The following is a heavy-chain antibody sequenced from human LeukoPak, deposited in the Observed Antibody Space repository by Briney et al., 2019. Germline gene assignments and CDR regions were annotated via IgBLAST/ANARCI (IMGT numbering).Heavy chain of an antibody. Sequence: PGGSLRLSCAASGFTFSNAWMSWVRQAPGKGLEWVGRIKSKTDGGTTDYAAPVKGRFTISRDDSKNTLYLQMNSLKTEDTAVYYCTTDESRGWNYLVWAFDIWGQGTMVTVSS. CDR3: TTDESRGWNYLVWAFDI. V-gene: IGHV3-15*01. CDR2: IKSKTDGGTT. J-gene: IGHJ3*02. CDR1: GFTFSNAW. D-gene: IGHD1-7*01.